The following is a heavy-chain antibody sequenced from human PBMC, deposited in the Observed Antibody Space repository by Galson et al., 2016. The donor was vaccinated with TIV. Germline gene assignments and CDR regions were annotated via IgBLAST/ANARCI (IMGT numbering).Heavy chain of an antibody. J-gene: IGHJ6*02. CDR1: GYNFTRFY. V-gene: IGHV5-51*01. CDR2: FYPGDSDT. Sequence: QSGAEVKKPGESLKISCTGSGYNFTRFYIAWVRQMPGKGLEWMATFYPGDSDTRYSPSFRGQVTIAADKSINTAYLQCGGLKASDTAISYFARLNDDIRVPRKGAYGLDVWGQGTTVTVSS. D-gene: IGHD1-1*01. CDR3: ARLNDDIRVPRKGAYGLDV.